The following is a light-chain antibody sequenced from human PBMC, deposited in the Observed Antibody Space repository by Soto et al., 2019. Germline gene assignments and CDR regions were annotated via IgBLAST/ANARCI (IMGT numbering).Light chain of an antibody. V-gene: IGKV3-11*01. J-gene: IGKJ4*01. CDR3: QQRSNWTLT. CDR2: DAS. Sequence: EIVLTQSPVTLSLSPGERATLSCRASQSVSSYLAWYQQKPGQAPRLLIYDASNRATDIPARFSGSGSGTDFTLTISSLEPEDFAVYYCQQRSNWTLTFGGGTKVEIK. CDR1: QSVSSY.